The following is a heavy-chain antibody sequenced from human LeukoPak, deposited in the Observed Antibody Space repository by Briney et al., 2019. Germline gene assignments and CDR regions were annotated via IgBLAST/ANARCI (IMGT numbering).Heavy chain of an antibody. CDR1: GFTFSSYW. V-gene: IGHV3-7*01. CDR3: ARDGSYYDFWSGYRYYYYYYGMDV. Sequence: AGGSLRLSCAASGFTFSSYWMSWVRQARGKGLEGVANIKQDGSEKYYEDSVKGRFTISRDNAKNSLYLQMNSLRAEDTAVYYCARDGSYYDFWSGYRYYYYYYGMDVWGQGTTVTVSS. D-gene: IGHD3-3*01. J-gene: IGHJ6*02. CDR2: IKQDGSEK.